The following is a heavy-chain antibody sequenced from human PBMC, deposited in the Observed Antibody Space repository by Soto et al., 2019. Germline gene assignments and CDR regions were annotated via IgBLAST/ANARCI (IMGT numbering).Heavy chain of an antibody. CDR1: GGTFSSYA. CDR3: ARKARDWNYFHY. Sequence: QVQLVQSGAEVKRPGSSVKVSCKASGGTFSSYAISWVRQAPGQGLEWMGGIIPIFGTANYAQKFQGRVTITADESTSTAYMELSSLRSEDTVVYYFARKARDWNYFHYWGQGTLVTVSS. J-gene: IGHJ4*02. D-gene: IGHD1-1*01. CDR2: IIPIFGTA. V-gene: IGHV1-69*01.